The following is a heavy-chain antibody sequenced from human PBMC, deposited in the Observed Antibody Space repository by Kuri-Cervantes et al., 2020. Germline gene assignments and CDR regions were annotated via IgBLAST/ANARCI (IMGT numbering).Heavy chain of an antibody. V-gene: IGHV3-30*18. CDR1: GFTFSSYG. Sequence: GESLKISCAASGFTFSSYGMHWVRQAPGKGPEWVAVISYDGSNKYYADSVKGRFTISRDNSKNTLYLQMNSLRAEDTAVYYCAKELNYYDSSGYGPVWGQGTLVTVSS. CDR3: AKELNYYDSSGYGPV. CDR2: ISYDGSNK. D-gene: IGHD3-22*01. J-gene: IGHJ4*02.